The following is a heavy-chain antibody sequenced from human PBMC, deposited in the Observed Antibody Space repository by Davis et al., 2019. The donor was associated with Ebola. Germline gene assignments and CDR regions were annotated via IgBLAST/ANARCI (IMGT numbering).Heavy chain of an antibody. Sequence: ESLKISCAASGFIVSANYWSWIRQPPGKGLEWIGEINHSGTTNYNPSLKSRVTISVDTSKNQFSLKLSSVTAADTAVYYCARGFVVIPAATGGMDVWGQGTTVTVSS. J-gene: IGHJ6*02. CDR1: GFIVSANY. V-gene: IGHV4-34*01. D-gene: IGHD2-2*01. CDR3: ARGFVVIPAATGGMDV. CDR2: INHSGTT.